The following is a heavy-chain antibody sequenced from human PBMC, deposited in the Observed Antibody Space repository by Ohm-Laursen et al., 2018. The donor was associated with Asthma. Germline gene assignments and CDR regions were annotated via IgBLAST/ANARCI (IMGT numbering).Heavy chain of an antibody. CDR2: INSDGSST. D-gene: IGHD5-12*01. CDR1: GFTFSSYC. J-gene: IGHJ6*02. V-gene: IGHV3-74*01. CDR3: ARDRGYGGMDV. Sequence: SLRLSCAASGFTFSSYCMHWVRQAPGKGLEWVSRINSDGSSTSYADSVKGRFTISRDNAKNTLYLQMNSLRAEDTAVYYCARDRGYGGMDVWGQGTTVTVSS.